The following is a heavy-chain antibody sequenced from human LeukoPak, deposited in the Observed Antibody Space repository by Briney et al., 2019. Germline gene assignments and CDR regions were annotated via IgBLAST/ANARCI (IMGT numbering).Heavy chain of an antibody. CDR3: ARRVEMATTGNYYYYYMDV. J-gene: IGHJ6*03. CDR1: GYSFTSYW. Sequence: GESLKISCKGSGYSFTSYWIGWLRQMPGEGLEWMGIIFSGDSDTRYSPSFQGQVTISADKSISTAYLQWSSLTASDTAMYYCARRVEMATTGNYYYYYMDVWGKGTTVTVSS. D-gene: IGHD5-24*01. V-gene: IGHV5-51*01. CDR2: IFSGDSDT.